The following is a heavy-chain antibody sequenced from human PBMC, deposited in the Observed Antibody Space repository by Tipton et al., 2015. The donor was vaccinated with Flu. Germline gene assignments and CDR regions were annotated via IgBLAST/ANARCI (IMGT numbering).Heavy chain of an antibody. CDR3: ARDTAAAIYCCYGMDA. J-gene: IGHJ6*02. Sequence: TLSLTCAVSGYSISSGYYWGWIRQPPGKGLEWIGSIYHRGSTYYNPSLKSRVTIPVATSKNQFSLKLSSVTAADTAVYYCARDTAAAIYCCYGMDAWGQGPTVTVPS. CDR2: IYHRGST. D-gene: IGHD2-2*01. CDR1: GYSISSGYY. V-gene: IGHV4-38-2*02.